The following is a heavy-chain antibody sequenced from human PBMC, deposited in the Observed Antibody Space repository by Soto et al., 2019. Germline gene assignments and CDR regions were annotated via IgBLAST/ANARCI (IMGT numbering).Heavy chain of an antibody. CDR1: GFTLTNAW. CDR3: TTRIA. D-gene: IGHD2-15*01. CDR2: IGAKSDGGAT. J-gene: IGHJ4*02. V-gene: IGHV3-15*04. Sequence: EVQLVESGGGLVKPGGSLRISCAASGFTLTNAWMSWVRQAPGRGLEWVGRIGAKSDGGATDYAVSVKGRFTISRDDSKNTLYLQMNSLKTEDKGMYYCTTRIAGGQGTRVTVSS.